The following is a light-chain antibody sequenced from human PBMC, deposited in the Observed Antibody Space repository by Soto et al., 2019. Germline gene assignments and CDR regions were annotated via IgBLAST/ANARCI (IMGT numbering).Light chain of an antibody. CDR1: QSISSW. V-gene: IGKV1-5*03. Sequence: DIQMTQSPSTLSASVGDRVTITCRASQSISSWLAWYQQKPGKAPKLLICKASSLESGVPSRFSGSGSGAEFTLTISSLQPDDFATYYCQQYNSPMYTFGQGTKLEIK. CDR3: QQYNSPMYT. CDR2: KAS. J-gene: IGKJ2*01.